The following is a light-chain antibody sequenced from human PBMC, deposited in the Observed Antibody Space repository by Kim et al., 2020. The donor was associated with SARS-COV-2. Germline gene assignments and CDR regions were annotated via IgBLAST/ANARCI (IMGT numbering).Light chain of an antibody. CDR3: SSYAGSNNVV. CDR2: EVS. V-gene: IGLV2-8*01. J-gene: IGLJ2*01. Sequence: GRAVTIPCTGTSSDVGGDNYVSWYQQHPGKAPKLMIYEVSKRPSGVPDRFSGSKSGNTASLTVSGLQAEDEADYYCSSYAGSNNVVFGGGTQLTVL. CDR1: SSDVGGDNY.